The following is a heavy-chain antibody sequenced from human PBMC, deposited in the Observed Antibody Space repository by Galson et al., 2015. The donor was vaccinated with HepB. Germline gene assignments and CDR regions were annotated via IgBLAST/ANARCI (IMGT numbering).Heavy chain of an antibody. D-gene: IGHD6-13*01. CDR3: ARNLRIAAAGQHFDF. V-gene: IGHV3-21*01. Sequence: SLRLSCAASGFTFSNYSMNWVRQAPGKGLEWVSSISSSSSYIYYADSVKGRFTISRDNAKNSLYLQMNSLTAEDTAVYYCARNLRIAAAGQHFDFWGQGTLVTVSS. J-gene: IGHJ4*02. CDR2: ISSSSSYI. CDR1: GFTFSNYS.